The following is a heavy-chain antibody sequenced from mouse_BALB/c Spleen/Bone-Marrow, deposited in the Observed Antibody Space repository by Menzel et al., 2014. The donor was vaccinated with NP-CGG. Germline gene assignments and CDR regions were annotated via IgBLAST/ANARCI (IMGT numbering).Heavy chain of an antibody. CDR1: GFNIKDTY. CDR3: VRSREYYFDY. J-gene: IGHJ2*01. CDR2: IDPANGNT. V-gene: IGHV14-3*02. D-gene: IGHD1-1*01. Sequence: EVQLQESGAELVKPGASVKLSCTASGFNIKDTYMHWVKQRPEQGLEWIGRIDPANGNTKYDPKFQGKATITADTSSNAAYLQLSSLTSEDTAVYYCVRSREYYFDYWGQGTTLTVSS.